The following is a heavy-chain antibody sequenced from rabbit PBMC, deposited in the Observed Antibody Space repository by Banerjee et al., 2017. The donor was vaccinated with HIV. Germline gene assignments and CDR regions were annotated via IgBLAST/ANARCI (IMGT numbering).Heavy chain of an antibody. D-gene: IGHD2-1*01. Sequence: QEQLVESGGGLVQPGGSLKLSCKASGFDFSSYGVSWVRQAPGKGLEWIGYITYGGSAYYASWVKGRFTISRDNAQNTVSLQLNSLTVADTATYFCMRDTYDDYSELNLWGPGTLVTVS. J-gene: IGHJ4*01. V-gene: IGHV1S47*01. CDR3: MRDTYDDYSELNL. CDR1: GFDFSSYG. CDR2: ITYGGSA.